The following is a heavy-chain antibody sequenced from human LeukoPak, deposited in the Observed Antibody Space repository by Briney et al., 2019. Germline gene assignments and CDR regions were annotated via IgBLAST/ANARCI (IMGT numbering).Heavy chain of an antibody. CDR3: ARGDDYDSWSGQGT. J-gene: IGHJ5*02. CDR2: MNPNSGNT. Sequence: GASVKVSCTASGYTFTSYDINWVRQATGQGLEWMGWMNPNSGNTGYAQKFQGRVTMTRNTSISTAYMELSSLRSEDTAVYYCARGDDYDSWSGQGTWGQGTLVTVSS. D-gene: IGHD3-3*01. V-gene: IGHV1-8*01. CDR1: GYTFTSYD.